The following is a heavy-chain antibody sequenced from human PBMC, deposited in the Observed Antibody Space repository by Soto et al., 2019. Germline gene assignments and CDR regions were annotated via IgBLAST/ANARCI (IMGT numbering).Heavy chain of an antibody. V-gene: IGHV1-3*01. J-gene: IGHJ6*02. CDR3: ARDLVRGVINGMDV. CDR1: GYTFTSYA. D-gene: IGHD3-10*01. CDR2: INAGNGNT. Sequence: ASVKVSCKASGYTFTSYAMHWVRQAPGQRLEWMGWINAGNGNTKYSQKFQGRVTITRDTSTSTAYMELSSLRSEDTAVYYCARDLVRGVINGMDVWGQGTTVTVSS.